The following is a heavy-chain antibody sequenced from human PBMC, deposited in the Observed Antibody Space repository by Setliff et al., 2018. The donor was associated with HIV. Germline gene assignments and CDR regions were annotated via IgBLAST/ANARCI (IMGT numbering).Heavy chain of an antibody. CDR1: EYSFTSYD. CDR2: LNPNSHNT. D-gene: IGHD3-10*01. Sequence: GASVKVSCKPSEYSFTSYDINWVRQATGQGLEWMGWLNPNSHNTGYAQKFQGRVAMTWDTSISTAYMVLSNLKPEDTAVYFCSAEYRLSYMWSVSYYNYWGPGTLVTVSS. V-gene: IGHV1-8*01. CDR3: SAEYRLSYMWSVSYYNY. J-gene: IGHJ4*02.